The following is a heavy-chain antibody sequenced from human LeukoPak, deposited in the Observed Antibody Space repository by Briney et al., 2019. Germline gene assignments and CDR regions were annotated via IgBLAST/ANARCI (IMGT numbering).Heavy chain of an antibody. CDR2: IYSGGST. D-gene: IGHD6-13*01. J-gene: IGHJ5*02. V-gene: IGHV3-53*01. CDR3: ARAEGSSPFLWFDP. Sequence: GGSLRLSCAASGFTVSSNYMSWVRQAPGKGLEWVSVIYSGGSTYYADSVKGRFTISRDNSKNTLYLQMNSLRAEDTAVYYCARAEGSSPFLWFDPWGQGTLVTVSS. CDR1: GFTVSSNY.